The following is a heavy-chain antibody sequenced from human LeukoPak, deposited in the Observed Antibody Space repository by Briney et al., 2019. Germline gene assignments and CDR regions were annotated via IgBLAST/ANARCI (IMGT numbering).Heavy chain of an antibody. J-gene: IGHJ4*02. Sequence: PSETLSLTCTVSGGSISSGDYYWSWIRQPPGKGLEWIGYIYYSGSTYYNPSLKSRVTISVDTSKNQFSLKLSSVTAADTAVYYCARESCSGGSCYSGGYFDYWGQGILVTVSS. D-gene: IGHD2-15*01. CDR2: IYYSGST. CDR3: ARESCSGGSCYSGGYFDY. V-gene: IGHV4-30-4*01. CDR1: GGSISSGDYY.